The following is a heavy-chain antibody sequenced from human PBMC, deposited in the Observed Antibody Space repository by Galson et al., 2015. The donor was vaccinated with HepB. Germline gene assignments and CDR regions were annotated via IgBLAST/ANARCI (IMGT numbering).Heavy chain of an antibody. V-gene: IGHV5-51*01. D-gene: IGHD3-9*01. CDR3: ARPLGREYDILTGYPGGVWFDP. CDR2: IYPGDSDT. Sequence: QSGAEVKKPGESLKISCKGSGYSFTSYWIGWVRQMPGKGLEWMGIIYPGDSDTRYSPSFQGQVTISADKSISTAYLQWSSLKASDTAMYYCARPLGREYDILTGYPGGVWFDPWGQGTLVTVSS. CDR1: GYSFTSYW. J-gene: IGHJ5*02.